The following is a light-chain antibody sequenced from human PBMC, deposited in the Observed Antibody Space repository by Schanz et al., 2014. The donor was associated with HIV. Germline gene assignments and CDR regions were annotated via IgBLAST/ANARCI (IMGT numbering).Light chain of an antibody. CDR3: AAWDDSLTGVV. CDR2: SDN. Sequence: QSVLTQPPSASGTPGQRVTISCSGSSSNIGSNTVNWYQHLPGSAPQLLIYSDNQRPSRVPDRFFGSKSGTSASLAISGLQSEDEADYYCAAWDDSLTGVVFGGGTKLTVL. CDR1: SSNIGSNT. V-gene: IGLV1-44*01. J-gene: IGLJ2*01.